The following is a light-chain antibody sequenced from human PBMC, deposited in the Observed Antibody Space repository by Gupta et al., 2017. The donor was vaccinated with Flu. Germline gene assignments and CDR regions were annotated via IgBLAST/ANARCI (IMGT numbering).Light chain of an antibody. CDR2: GAS. CDR1: QTVSSSY. Sequence: GQRATLSCRASQTVSSSYLAWYQHNPGQAPRLLIYGASSRATGIPDRFSGSGSGTDFTLAISRLEPEDFAVYYCQLYGTSRTFGQGTKVEIK. V-gene: IGKV3-20*01. J-gene: IGKJ1*01. CDR3: QLYGTSRT.